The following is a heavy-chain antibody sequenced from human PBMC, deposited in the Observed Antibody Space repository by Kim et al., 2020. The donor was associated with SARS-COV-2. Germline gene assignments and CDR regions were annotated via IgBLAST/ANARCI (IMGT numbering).Heavy chain of an antibody. Sequence: GGSLRLSCAASGFTFSSYSMNWVRQAPGKGLEWVSSISSSSSYIYYADSVKGRFTISRDNAKNSLYLQMNSLRAEDTAVYYCARDQSVLWFGKLQNDLDIWGRGTLVTCSS. CDR2: ISSSSSYI. CDR1: GFTFSSYS. CDR3: ARDQSVLWFGKLQNDLDI. J-gene: IGHJ4*02. D-gene: IGHD3-10*01. V-gene: IGHV3-21*01.